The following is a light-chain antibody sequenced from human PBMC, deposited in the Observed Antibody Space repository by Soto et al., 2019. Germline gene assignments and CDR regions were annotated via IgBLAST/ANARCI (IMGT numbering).Light chain of an antibody. CDR2: DVT. J-gene: IGLJ1*01. Sequence: QSALTHPRAVSGSPGQSGTLSCTGTGSDVGGYRYVSWYQQHPGKAPKLMIYDVTKRPSGVPDRFSGSKSGSTASLTISGLQTEDEADYFFCSHAGGYTRYVVGTGPKVTVL. CDR3: CSHAGGYTRYV. V-gene: IGLV2-11*01. CDR1: GSDVGGYRY.